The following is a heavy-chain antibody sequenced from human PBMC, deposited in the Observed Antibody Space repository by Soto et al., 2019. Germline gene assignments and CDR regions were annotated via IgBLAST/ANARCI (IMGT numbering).Heavy chain of an antibody. Sequence: QVQLVQSGAEVKKPGSSVKVSCKASGGTFSSYAISWVRQAPGQELEWMGGNIPISDTTNYAQKFQGRVTITADESTSTAYMELSSLRSEDTAVYYCARSQGSSTSLEIYYYYYYGMDVWGQGTTVTVSS. D-gene: IGHD2-2*01. J-gene: IGHJ6*02. CDR1: GGTFSSYA. CDR2: NIPISDTT. CDR3: ARSQGSSTSLEIYYYYYYGMDV. V-gene: IGHV1-69*01.